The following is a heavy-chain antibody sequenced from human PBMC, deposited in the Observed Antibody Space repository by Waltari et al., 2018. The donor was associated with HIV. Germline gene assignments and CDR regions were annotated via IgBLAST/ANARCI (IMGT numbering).Heavy chain of an antibody. J-gene: IGHJ5*02. V-gene: IGHV3-11*01. D-gene: IGHD6-13*01. CDR1: GFTFSDYY. CDR3: ARVRYLSRLAAVGSNWFAP. Sequence: QVQLVESGGGLVKPGGSLRLSCADSGFTFSDYYMSWIRQAPGKGLEWISHISNRGGAIYYSDSVKGRVSVSRENGNNSLYLQMNSLRAEDTALYYCARVRYLSRLAAVGSNWFAPWGQGTLVTVSS. CDR2: ISNRGGAI.